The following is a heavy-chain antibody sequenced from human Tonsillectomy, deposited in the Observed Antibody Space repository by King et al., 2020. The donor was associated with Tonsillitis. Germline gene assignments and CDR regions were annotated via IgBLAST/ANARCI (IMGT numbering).Heavy chain of an antibody. CDR2: IYYSGST. V-gene: IGHV4-59*01. Sequence: EQLQESGPGLVKPSETLSLTCIVSGGSISPYYWSWIRQPPGKGLEWIGYIYYSGSTIYNPSLKSRVTISVDTSKNQFSLKLSSVTAADTAVYYCARVQNYYDNSGYLRGGFDPWGQGTLVTVSS. CDR3: ARVQNYYDNSGYLRGGFDP. D-gene: IGHD3-22*01. CDR1: GGSISPYY. J-gene: IGHJ5*02.